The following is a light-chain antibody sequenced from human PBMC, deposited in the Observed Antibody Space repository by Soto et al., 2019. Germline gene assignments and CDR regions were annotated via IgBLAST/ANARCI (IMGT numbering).Light chain of an antibody. CDR1: QGVSSY. Sequence: AIRMTQSPSSLSASTGDRVTITCRASQGVSSYLAWYQQKPGKAPKLLIYKASTLKSGVPSRFSGSGSGTEFTLTISSLQPDDFATYYCQRHETYPLTCGRGTKVDIK. CDR3: QRHETYPLT. J-gene: IGKJ4*01. CDR2: KAS. V-gene: IGKV1-8*01.